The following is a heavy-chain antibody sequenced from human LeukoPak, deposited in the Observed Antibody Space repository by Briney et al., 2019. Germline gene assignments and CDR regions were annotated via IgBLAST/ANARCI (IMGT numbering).Heavy chain of an antibody. CDR2: IGTAGDT. J-gene: IGHJ3*02. CDR1: GFTFSSYD. CDR3: ARALSGYGSGSEEAFDI. V-gene: IGHV3-13*01. D-gene: IGHD3-10*01. Sequence: GGSLRLSCAASGFTFSSYDMNWVRQATGKGLEWVSAIGTAGDTYYPGSVKGRFTISRENAKNSLYLQMNSLRAGDTAVYYCARALSGYGSGSEEAFDIWGQGTMVTVSS.